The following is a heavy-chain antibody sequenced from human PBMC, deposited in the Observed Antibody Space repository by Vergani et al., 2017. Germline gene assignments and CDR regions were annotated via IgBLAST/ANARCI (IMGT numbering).Heavy chain of an antibody. CDR3: ARRADCSGGSGYSSGVGFDP. V-gene: IGHV5-51*03. CDR1: GYSFTSYW. J-gene: IGHJ5*02. Sequence: EVQLVQSGAEVKTPGESLKISCKGSGYSFTSYWIGWVRQMPGKGLEWMGIIYPGDSDTRYSPSFQGQVTISADKSISTAYLQWSSLKASDTAMYYCARRADCSGGSGYSSGVGFDPWGQGTLVTVSS. D-gene: IGHD2-15*01. CDR2: IYPGDSDT.